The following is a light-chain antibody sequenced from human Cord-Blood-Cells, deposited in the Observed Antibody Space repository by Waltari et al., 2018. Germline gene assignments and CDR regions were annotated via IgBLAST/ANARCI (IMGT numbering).Light chain of an antibody. CDR2: AAS. CDR1: QSISSD. CDR3: QQSDSTPPWT. V-gene: IGKV1-39*01. Sequence: DIQMTHSAYSLSASVGDIVTITCRASQSISSDLNWYQQKPGKAPKLLIYAASSLQSVVPSRFSGSGSGTDFTLTISSLQPEEFATYYCQQSDSTPPWTVGQGPKVEIK. J-gene: IGKJ1*01.